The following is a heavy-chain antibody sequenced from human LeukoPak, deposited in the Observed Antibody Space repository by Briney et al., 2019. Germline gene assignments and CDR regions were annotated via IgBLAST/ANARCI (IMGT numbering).Heavy chain of an antibody. J-gene: IGHJ6*02. CDR2: IRSKSGNYAT. CDR3: TRLRTDKTDSYFYYSQGMDV. V-gene: IGHV3-73*01. Sequence: PGGSLRLSCAASGFTLSDSAIHWVRQASGKGGEWVGRIRSKSGNYATPYAASVAGRFTISRDDSNHTPYLQINSLKTEDTAVYYCTRLRTDKTDSYFYYSQGMDVWGQGTTVTVSS. D-gene: IGHD1-14*01. CDR1: GFTLSDSA.